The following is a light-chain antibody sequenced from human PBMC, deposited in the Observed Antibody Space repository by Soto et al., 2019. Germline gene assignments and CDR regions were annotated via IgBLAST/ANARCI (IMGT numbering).Light chain of an antibody. CDR1: QSVNSW. V-gene: IGKV1-5*03. J-gene: IGKJ1*01. CDR2: KAS. CDR3: QQYNSFPWT. Sequence: DIQMTQSPSTLSASVGDRVTLTCRASQSVNSWLAWYQQKPGKAPKILIYKASSLESGVPSRFSGSGFGTEFTITISSLQPDDSATYYCQQYNSFPWTFGQGTKVEIK.